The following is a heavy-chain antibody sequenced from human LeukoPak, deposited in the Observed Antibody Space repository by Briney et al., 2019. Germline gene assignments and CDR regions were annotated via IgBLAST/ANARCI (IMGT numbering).Heavy chain of an antibody. D-gene: IGHD6-19*01. V-gene: IGHV3-30*18. CDR2: ISYDGSNK. CDR1: GFTFSSYG. Sequence: GRSLRLSCAASGFTFSSYGMHWVRQAPGKGLEWVAVISYDGSNKYYADSVKGRFTISRDNSKNTLYLQMNSLRAEDTAVYYCAKDLAVAGRGGYWGQGTLVTISS. J-gene: IGHJ4*02. CDR3: AKDLAVAGRGGY.